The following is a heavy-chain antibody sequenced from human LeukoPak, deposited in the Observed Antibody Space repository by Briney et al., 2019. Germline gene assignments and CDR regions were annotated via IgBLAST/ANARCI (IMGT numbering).Heavy chain of an antibody. CDR1: GFTFSSYA. D-gene: IGHD1-26*01. CDR2: ISSNGGST. CDR3: ARVGELPNSFYYYGMDV. V-gene: IGHV3-64*01. Sequence: PGGSLRLSCAASGFTFSSYAMHWVRQAPGKGLEYVSAISSNGGSTYYANSVKGRFTISRDNSKNTLYLQMGSLRAEDMAVYYSARVGELPNSFYYYGMDVWGQGTTVTVSS. J-gene: IGHJ6*02.